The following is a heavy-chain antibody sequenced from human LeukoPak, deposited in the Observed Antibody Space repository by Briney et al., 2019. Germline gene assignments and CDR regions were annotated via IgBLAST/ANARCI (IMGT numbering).Heavy chain of an antibody. CDR2: IYTSGST. CDR3: ARDRGESSSRTRWFDP. Sequence: SETLSLTCNVSGGSISSYYWSWIRQPAGKGLEWIGRIYTSGSTNYNPSLKSRVTMSVDTSKNQFSLKLSSVTAADTAVYYCARDRGESSSRTRWFDPWGQGTLVTVST. J-gene: IGHJ5*02. CDR1: GGSISSYY. D-gene: IGHD6-13*01. V-gene: IGHV4-4*07.